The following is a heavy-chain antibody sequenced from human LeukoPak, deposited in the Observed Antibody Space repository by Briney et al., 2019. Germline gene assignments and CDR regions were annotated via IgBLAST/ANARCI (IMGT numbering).Heavy chain of an antibody. CDR2: ISGSGGST. CDR1: GFTFSNYA. Sequence: GGSLRLSCAAAGFTFSNYAMNWVRQAPGKGLEWVSAISGSGGSTYYADSVKGRFTISRDNSKNTLYLQMNSLRAEDTAVYYCAKAHSGSYAAWFDPWGQGTLVTVSS. D-gene: IGHD1-26*01. J-gene: IGHJ5*02. CDR3: AKAHSGSYAAWFDP. V-gene: IGHV3-23*01.